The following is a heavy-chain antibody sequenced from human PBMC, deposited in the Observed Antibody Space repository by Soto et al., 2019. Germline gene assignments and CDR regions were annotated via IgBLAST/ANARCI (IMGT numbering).Heavy chain of an antibody. J-gene: IGHJ4*02. Sequence: PGGSLRLSCAASRFTFNNYAMSWVRQAPGKGLEWVSAISRSGDSTYYADSVKGRFTISRDNSRNTLSLQMNSLRGEDTAVYYCAKDWEHGDHPRCLGYWGQGTLVTVSS. V-gene: IGHV3-23*01. CDR1: RFTFNNYA. CDR3: AKDWEHGDHPRCLGY. D-gene: IGHD1-26*01. CDR2: ISRSGDST.